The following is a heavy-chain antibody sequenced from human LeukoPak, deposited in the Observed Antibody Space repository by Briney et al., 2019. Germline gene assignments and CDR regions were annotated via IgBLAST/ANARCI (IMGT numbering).Heavy chain of an antibody. CDR2: ISSSSSTI. V-gene: IGHV3-48*01. CDR1: GFTFSSYS. Sequence: SGGSLRLXCAASGFTFSSYSMNWVRQAPGKGLECVSYISSSSSTIYYADSVKGRFTISRDNAKNSLYLQMNSLRAEDTAVYYCARVSRRYYYDSSGYLGYWGQGTLVTVSS. J-gene: IGHJ4*02. CDR3: ARVSRRYYYDSSGYLGY. D-gene: IGHD3-22*01.